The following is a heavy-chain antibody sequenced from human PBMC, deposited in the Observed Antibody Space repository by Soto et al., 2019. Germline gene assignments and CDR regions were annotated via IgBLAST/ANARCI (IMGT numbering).Heavy chain of an antibody. CDR1: GFSLSTGGVG. Sequence: QITLMESGPTLVKPTQTLTLTCTFSGFSLSTGGVGVGWIRQPPGKALEWLALIYWDDDKRYSPSLRSMLTITKDTSKNQVVLTMTNMDPVDTATYYCTHSRCGGDCLQSYSSHYYYGMDVWGQGTTVTVSS. CDR2: IYWDDDK. V-gene: IGHV2-5*02. CDR3: THSRCGGDCLQSYSSHYYYGMDV. D-gene: IGHD2-21*02. J-gene: IGHJ6*02.